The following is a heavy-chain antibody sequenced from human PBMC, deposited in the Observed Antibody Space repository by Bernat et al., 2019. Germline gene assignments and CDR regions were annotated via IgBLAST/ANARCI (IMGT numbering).Heavy chain of an antibody. J-gene: IGHJ4*02. Sequence: QVQLVQSGAEVKKPGSSVKVSCKASGGTFSSYAISWVRPAPGQGLEWMGGIIPIFGTANYAQKFQGRVTITADESTSTAYMELRSLRSDDTAVYYCARDAPSITVAGGIDYWGQGTLVTVSS. V-gene: IGHV1-69*01. CDR1: GGTFSSYA. D-gene: IGHD6-19*01. CDR3: ARDAPSITVAGGIDY. CDR2: IIPIFGTA.